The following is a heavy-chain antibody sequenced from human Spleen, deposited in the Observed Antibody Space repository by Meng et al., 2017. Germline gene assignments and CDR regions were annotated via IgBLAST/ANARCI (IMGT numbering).Heavy chain of an antibody. V-gene: IGHV3-9*01. D-gene: IGHD3-16*01. CDR1: GFTFDDYA. CDR3: ARLIPMDV. J-gene: IGHJ6*02. Sequence: SLKISCAASGFTFDDYAMHWVRQAPGKGLEWVSGISWNSGSIGYADSVKGRFTISRDNAKNSLYLQMNSLRVEDTAVYYCARLIPMDVWGQGTTVTVSS. CDR2: ISWNSGSI.